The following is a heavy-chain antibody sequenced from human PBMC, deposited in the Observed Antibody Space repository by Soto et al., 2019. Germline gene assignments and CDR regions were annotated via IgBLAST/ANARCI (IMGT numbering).Heavy chain of an antibody. CDR1: GGSISSYY. V-gene: IGHV4-59*01. D-gene: IGHD5-18*01. CDR2: IYYSGST. J-gene: IGHJ4*02. Sequence: SETLSLTCTGSGGSISSYYCSWIRQPPGKGLEWIGYIYYSGSTNYNPSLKSRVTISVDTSKNQFSLKLSSVTAADTAVYYCARENLVLQYSHGLAYWGQGTLVPSPQ. CDR3: ARENLVLQYSHGLAY.